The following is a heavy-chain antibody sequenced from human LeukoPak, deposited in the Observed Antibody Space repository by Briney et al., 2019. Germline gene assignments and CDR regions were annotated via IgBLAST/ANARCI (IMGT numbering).Heavy chain of an antibody. J-gene: IGHJ4*02. CDR1: GFTFSSYW. Sequence: GGSLRLSCAASGFTFSSYWMHWVRQAPGKGLVWVSRINSDESITNYADSVKGRFTISRDNAKNTLYLQMNGLRAEDTAVYYCARGWQDIGDFWGQGTLVTVSS. D-gene: IGHD3-16*01. CDR3: ARGWQDIGDF. CDR2: INSDESIT. V-gene: IGHV3-74*01.